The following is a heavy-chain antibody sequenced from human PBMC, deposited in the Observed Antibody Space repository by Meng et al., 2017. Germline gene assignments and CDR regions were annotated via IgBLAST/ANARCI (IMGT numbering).Heavy chain of an antibody. V-gene: IGHV1-69*01. D-gene: IGHD7-27*01. Sequence: QQVRSGAEVKKTGSSGRVSGKASGGTFSRDAISWVRKPPGQGLEWMGGIIPILGTANYAQKFQGRVTITADESTSTAYMELSSLRSEDTAVYYCASNDGTGDRTGGDYWGQGTLVTVSS. CDR2: IIPILGTA. J-gene: IGHJ4*02. CDR1: GGTFSRDA. CDR3: ASNDGTGDRTGGDY.